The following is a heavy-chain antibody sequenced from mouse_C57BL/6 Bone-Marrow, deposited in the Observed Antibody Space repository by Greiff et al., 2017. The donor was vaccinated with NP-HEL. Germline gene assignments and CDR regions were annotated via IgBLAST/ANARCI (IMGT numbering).Heavy chain of an antibody. V-gene: IGHV1-81*01. D-gene: IGHD2-4*01. Sequence: QVQLQQSGAELARPGASVKLSCKASGYTFTSYGISWVKQRTGQGLEWIGEIYPRSGNTYYNEKFKGKATLTAEKSSSTAYMELRSLTSEDSAVYFCARSPYDYAWFAYWGQGTLVTVSA. J-gene: IGHJ3*01. CDR2: IYPRSGNT. CDR1: GYTFTSYG. CDR3: ARSPYDYAWFAY.